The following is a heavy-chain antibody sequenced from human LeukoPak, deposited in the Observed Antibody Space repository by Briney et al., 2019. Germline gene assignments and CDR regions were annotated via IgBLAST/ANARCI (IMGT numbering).Heavy chain of an antibody. CDR1: GYTFTVYY. V-gene: IGHV1-2*02. CDR3: ARYSSGWYLDL. J-gene: IGHJ2*01. CDR2: INPNSGGT. D-gene: IGHD6-19*01. Sequence: ASVKVSFTTSGYTFTVYYMHWVRQAPGQGLEWMGWINPNSGGTNCAQKFQGRVTMTRDTSISTAYMELTRLRSGDTAGYYCARYSSGWYLDLWGRGTLVTVSS.